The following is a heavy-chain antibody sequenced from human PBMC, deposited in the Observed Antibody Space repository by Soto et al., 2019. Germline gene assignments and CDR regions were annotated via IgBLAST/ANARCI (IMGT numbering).Heavy chain of an antibody. J-gene: IGHJ4*02. CDR2: INHSGST. D-gene: IGHD6-19*01. V-gene: IGHV4-34*01. CDR3: AVYPPGAGGVGY. Sequence: SETLSLTCAVYGGSFSGYYWTWIRQPPGTGLEWIGEINHSGSTNYNPSLKSRVTISLDRSRNQFSLNLNSVTAADTAVYYCAVYPPGAGGVGYWGQGTLVTVSS. CDR1: GGSFSGYY.